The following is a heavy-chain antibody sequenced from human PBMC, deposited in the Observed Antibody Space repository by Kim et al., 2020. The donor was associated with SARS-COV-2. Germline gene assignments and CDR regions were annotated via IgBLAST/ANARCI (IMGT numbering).Heavy chain of an antibody. D-gene: IGHD6-13*01. CDR1: GFTFSSYT. V-gene: IGHV3-21*01. CDR3: AREGSGRAAGVP. J-gene: IGHJ5*02. CDR2: ISTSSSYI. Sequence: GGSLRLSCAASGFTFSSYTMNWVRQAPGKGLEWVSSISTSSSYIYYADSVRGRFTISRDNAKNSLYLQMNSLRAEDTAVYYCAREGSGRAAGVPWGQGTLVTVSS.